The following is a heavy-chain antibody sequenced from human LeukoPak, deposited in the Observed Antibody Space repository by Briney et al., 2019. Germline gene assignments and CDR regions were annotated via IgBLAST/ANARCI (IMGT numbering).Heavy chain of an antibody. Sequence: PWGSLRLSCAASGFTFSSYWMSWVRQAPGKGLEWVANIKQDGSEKYYVDSVKGRFTISRDNSKNSQYLQMNSLRIEDTALYFCAKGRGLIGGAFDIWGQGTMVTVSS. V-gene: IGHV3-7*03. CDR1: GFTFSSYW. CDR3: AKGRGLIGGAFDI. D-gene: IGHD3-22*01. CDR2: IKQDGSEK. J-gene: IGHJ3*02.